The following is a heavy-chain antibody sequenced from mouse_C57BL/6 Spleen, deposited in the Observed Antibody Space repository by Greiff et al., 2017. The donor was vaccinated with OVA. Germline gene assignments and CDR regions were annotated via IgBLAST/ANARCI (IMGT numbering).Heavy chain of an antibody. V-gene: IGHV1-14*01. CDR3: ARWGDYEDWYFDV. CDR1: GYTFTSYV. D-gene: IGHD2-4*01. J-gene: IGHJ1*03. CDR2: IYPYNDGT. Sequence: VQLQQSGPELVKPGASVKMSCKASGYTFTSYVMHWVKQKPGQGLEWIGYIYPYNDGTKYNEKFKGKATLTSDKSSSTAYMELSSLTSEDSAVYYCARWGDYEDWYFDVWGTGTTVTVSS.